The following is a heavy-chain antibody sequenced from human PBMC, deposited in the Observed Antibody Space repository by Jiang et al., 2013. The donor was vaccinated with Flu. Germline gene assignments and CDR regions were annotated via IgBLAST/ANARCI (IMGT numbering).Heavy chain of an antibody. Sequence: VQLVESGGGLVKPGGSLRLSCAVSGFTFNNAWMSWVRQAPGKGLEWVGRIKSRADGGTTDYAAPVKGRFTISRDDLKNTLYLQMNSLKTEDTGMYYCTAEALGLTTRFDYWGQGTLVTVSS. D-gene: IGHD1-14*01. CDR2: IKSRADGGTT. J-gene: IGHJ4*02. V-gene: IGHV3-15*01. CDR3: TAEALGLTTRFDY. CDR1: GFTFNNAW.